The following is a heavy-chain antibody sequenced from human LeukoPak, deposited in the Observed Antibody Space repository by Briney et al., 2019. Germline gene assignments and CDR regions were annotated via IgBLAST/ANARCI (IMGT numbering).Heavy chain of an antibody. CDR1: GFTFNNYN. J-gene: IGHJ6*03. CDR3: ARDPYSGNYGNYYYYYMDV. Sequence: GGSLRLSCAASGFTFNNYNMNWVRQAPGKALEWVSSTTSSGAYIFYADSVKGRFTISRDNAKDSLYLQMNSLGPEDTAVYYCARDPYSGNYGNYYYYYMDVWGKGTTVTISS. CDR2: TTSSGAYI. D-gene: IGHD1-26*01. V-gene: IGHV3-21*01.